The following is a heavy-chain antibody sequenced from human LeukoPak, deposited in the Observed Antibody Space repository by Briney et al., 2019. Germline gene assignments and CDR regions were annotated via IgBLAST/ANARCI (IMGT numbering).Heavy chain of an antibody. CDR3: ARGYYYDKDYYGMDV. CDR2: IYYSGST. J-gene: IGHJ6*02. D-gene: IGHD3-22*01. Sequence: SETLSLTCIVSGGSISSYYWSWIRQPPGKGLEWIGYIYYSGSTNYNPSLKSRVTISVDTSKNQFSLKLSSVTAADTAVYYCARGYYYDKDYYGMDVWGQGTTVTVSS. CDR1: GGSISSYY. V-gene: IGHV4-59*01.